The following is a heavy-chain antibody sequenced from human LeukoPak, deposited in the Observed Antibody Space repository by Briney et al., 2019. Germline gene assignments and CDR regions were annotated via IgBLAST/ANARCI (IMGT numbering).Heavy chain of an antibody. V-gene: IGHV1-18*01. Sequence: GASVNVSCKASGYTFTSYGISWVRQAPGQGLEWMGWISAYNGNTNYAQKLQGRVTMTTDTSTSTAYMELRSLRSDDTAVYYCARDPYYYDSSGYYDLWGQGTLVTVSS. CDR3: ARDPYYYDSSGYYDL. CDR2: ISAYNGNT. CDR1: GYTFTSYG. J-gene: IGHJ4*02. D-gene: IGHD3-22*01.